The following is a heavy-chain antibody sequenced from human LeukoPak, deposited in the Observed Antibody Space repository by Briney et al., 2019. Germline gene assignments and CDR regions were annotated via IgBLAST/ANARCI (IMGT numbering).Heavy chain of an antibody. CDR2: INPSGGST. J-gene: IGHJ6*02. CDR3: ARGPQYYYDSSGYYVDYYYYYGMDV. V-gene: IGHV1-46*01. D-gene: IGHD3-22*01. CDR1: GFIFSSYA. Sequence: PGGSLRLSCAASGFIFSSYAMHWVRQAPGQGLEWMGIINPSGGSTSYAQKFQGRVTMTRDTSTSTVYMELSSLRSEDTAVYYCARGPQYYYDSSGYYVDYYYYYGMDVWGQGTTVTVSS.